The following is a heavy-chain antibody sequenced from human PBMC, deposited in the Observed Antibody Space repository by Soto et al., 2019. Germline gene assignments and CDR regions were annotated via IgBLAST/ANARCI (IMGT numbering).Heavy chain of an antibody. V-gene: IGHV2-70*04. CDR1: GFSLRTSGMR. D-gene: IGHD4-4*01. CDR3: ARRSTTTLTNFDY. Sequence: SRPTLVNPTHTLTLTCTFSGFSLRTSGMRVSWIRDPPGKALEWLARIDWDDDKFYSTSLKTRLTISKDTSKNQVVLTMTNMHPVDTATYYCARRSTTTLTNFDYWAQGTLVTVSS. J-gene: IGHJ4*02. CDR2: IDWDDDK.